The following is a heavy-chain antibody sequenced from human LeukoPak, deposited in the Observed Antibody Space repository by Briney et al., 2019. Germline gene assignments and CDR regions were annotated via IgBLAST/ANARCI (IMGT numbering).Heavy chain of an antibody. Sequence: SQTLSLTCTISGGSISSGGYYWSWIRQHPGKGLEWIGYIYYSGSTYYNPSLKSQVTISVDTSKNQFSLKLSSVTAADTAVYYCARDDRSSIAAFDPWGQGTLVTVSS. V-gene: IGHV4-31*01. D-gene: IGHD6-6*01. CDR1: GGSISSGGYY. CDR3: ARDDRSSIAAFDP. CDR2: IYYSGST. J-gene: IGHJ5*02.